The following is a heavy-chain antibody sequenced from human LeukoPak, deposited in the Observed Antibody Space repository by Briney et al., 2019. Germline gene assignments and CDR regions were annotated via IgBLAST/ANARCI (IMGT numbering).Heavy chain of an antibody. CDR3: ARDEPYCGGDCDAFDI. J-gene: IGHJ3*02. CDR1: GFTFSDYY. V-gene: IGHV3-11*06. Sequence: GGSLRLSCAASGFTFSDYYMSWIRQAPGKGLEWVSYISSSSSYTNYADSVKGRFTISRDNAKNSLYLQMNSLRAEDTAVYYCARDEPYCGGDCDAFDIWGQGTMVTVSS. D-gene: IGHD2-21*02. CDR2: ISSSSSYT.